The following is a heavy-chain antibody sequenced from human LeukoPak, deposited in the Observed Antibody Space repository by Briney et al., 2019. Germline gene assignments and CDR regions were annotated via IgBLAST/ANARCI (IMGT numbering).Heavy chain of an antibody. J-gene: IGHJ4*02. D-gene: IGHD3-22*01. CDR1: GYTFTGYY. CDR3: ARDLPPLYYYDSSGYYYPFDY. Sequence: GASVKVSCKASGYTFTGYYMHWVRQAPGQGLEWMGWINPNSGGTNYAQKFQGRVTMTRDTSISTAYMELSRLRSDDTAVYYCARDLPPLYYYDSSGYYYPFDYWGQGTLVTVSS. V-gene: IGHV1-2*02. CDR2: INPNSGGT.